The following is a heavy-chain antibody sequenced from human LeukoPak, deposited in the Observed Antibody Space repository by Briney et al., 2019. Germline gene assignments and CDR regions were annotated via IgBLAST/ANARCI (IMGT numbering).Heavy chain of an antibody. V-gene: IGHV1-18*01. D-gene: IGHD6-19*01. CDR3: ARSSGIMGPTTPDY. CDR1: GYTCTSYS. Sequence: ASVKVSCKASGYTCTSYSVTWVRQAPDQRLEWVGWISTYNGNTNYVQNLQGRVTMITDAFTNTAYMELRDLRSDDTAVYYCARSSGIMGPTTPDYWGQGTLVAVSS. J-gene: IGHJ4*02. CDR2: ISTYNGNT.